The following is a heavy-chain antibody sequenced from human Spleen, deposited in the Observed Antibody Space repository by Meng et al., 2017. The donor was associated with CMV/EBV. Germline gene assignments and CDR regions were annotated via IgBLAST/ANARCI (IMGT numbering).Heavy chain of an antibody. CDR3: ARTYDTLTPFDY. V-gene: IGHV3-23*01. Sequence: GGSLRLSCAASGFSFSSYAMTWVRQAPGKGLEWVSAISSSGDSTYYADSVKGRFTISRDNSRNTLYLQINSLRAEHTAVYYCARTYDTLTPFDYWGQGTLVTVSS. CDR2: ISSSGDST. J-gene: IGHJ4*02. D-gene: IGHD3-9*01. CDR1: GFSFSSYA.